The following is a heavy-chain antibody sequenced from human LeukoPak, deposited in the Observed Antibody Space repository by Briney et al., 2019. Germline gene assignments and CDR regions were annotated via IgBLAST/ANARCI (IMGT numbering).Heavy chain of an antibody. CDR1: GYTFTGYY. Sequence: GASVKFSCKASGYTFTGYYMHWLRQAPGQGLEWMGRINPNSGGTNYEEQFQGRVTMTRDTSISTAYMELSRLASDDTAMYYCARWSNSGFDYWGQGTLVTVSS. D-gene: IGHD1-26*01. CDR2: INPNSGGT. CDR3: ARWSNSGFDY. J-gene: IGHJ4*02. V-gene: IGHV1-2*02.